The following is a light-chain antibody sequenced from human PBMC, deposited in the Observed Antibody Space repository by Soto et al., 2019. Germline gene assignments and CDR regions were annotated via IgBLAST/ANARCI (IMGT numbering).Light chain of an antibody. CDR2: GNS. Sequence: QSVLAQPPSVSGAPGQKVTISCTGSSSNIGAGYDLHWYQQLPGTAPKLLLYGNSNRPSGVPDRFSGSKSGNTASLTISGLQAEDEADYYCCSYAGSYTFEVVFGGGTKVTVL. J-gene: IGLJ2*01. CDR3: CSYAGSYTFEVV. CDR1: SSNIGAGYD. V-gene: IGLV1-40*01.